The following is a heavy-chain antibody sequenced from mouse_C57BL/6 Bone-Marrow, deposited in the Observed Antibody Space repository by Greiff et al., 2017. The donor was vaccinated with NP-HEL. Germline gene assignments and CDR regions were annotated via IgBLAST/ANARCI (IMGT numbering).Heavy chain of an antibody. CDR3: ARYYGSSGEYYFDY. D-gene: IGHD1-1*01. CDR2: IYPGSGNT. Sequence: QVQLKQSGAELVRPGASVKLSCKASGYTFTDYYINWVKQRPGQGLEWIARIYPGSGNTYYNEKFKGKATLTAEKSSSTAYMQLSSLTSEDSAVYFCARYYGSSGEYYFDYWGQGTTLTVSS. V-gene: IGHV1-76*01. CDR1: GYTFTDYY. J-gene: IGHJ2*01.